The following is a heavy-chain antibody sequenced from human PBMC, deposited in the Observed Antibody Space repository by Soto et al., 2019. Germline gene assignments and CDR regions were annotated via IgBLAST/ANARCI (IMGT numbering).Heavy chain of an antibody. CDR2: LYYSGRT. CDR3: ARLPRASPYNCFDL. V-gene: IGHV4-59*08. Sequence: QVQLQESGPGLVKPSETLSLTCTVSGASISDDCWSWIRQPPGEGLEWIGFLYYSGRTNYNPSLKSRVTISGDTSKNQFSLKLSSVTAADTAVYYCARLPRASPYNCFDLWGQGTLVTVSS. J-gene: IGHJ5*02. CDR1: GASISDDC.